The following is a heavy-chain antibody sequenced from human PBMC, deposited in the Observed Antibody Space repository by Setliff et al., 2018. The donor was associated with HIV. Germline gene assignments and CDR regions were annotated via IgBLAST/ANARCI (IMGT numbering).Heavy chain of an antibody. CDR1: GFAFTSYG. Sequence: ASVKVSCKTSGFAFTSYGFTWVRQAPGQGLEWMGWISAYSGETFSTLKFRDRVTLTTDTSTNTAHMELRSLTYGDTAVYFCARGWDYGVRKPEDWGQGTLVTVSS. J-gene: IGHJ4*02. V-gene: IGHV1-18*01. CDR3: ARGWDYGVRKPED. CDR2: ISAYSGET. D-gene: IGHD3-10*01.